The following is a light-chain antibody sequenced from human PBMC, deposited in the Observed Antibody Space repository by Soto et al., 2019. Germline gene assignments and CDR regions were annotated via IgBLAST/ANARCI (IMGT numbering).Light chain of an antibody. V-gene: IGKV1-5*01. CDR2: EAS. CDR1: PSIRSW. Sequence: VMIKQPASIVVALVEDRVIITIRASPSIRSWLAWYQQKPGKAPKLLIYEASSLESGVPQRFSGSGSGTEFTLTISSLQTDDFSIYYCQQYHSYWTFGQGTKVDIK. J-gene: IGKJ1*01. CDR3: QQYHSYWT.